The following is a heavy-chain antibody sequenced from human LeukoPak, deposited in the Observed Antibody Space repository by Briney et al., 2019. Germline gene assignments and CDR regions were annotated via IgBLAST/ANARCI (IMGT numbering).Heavy chain of an antibody. CDR2: MYHSGST. Sequence: SEALSLTCAVSGGSISSYYWNWIRQPPGKGLEWIGTMYHSGSTNYNPSLKSRVTISVDTSKNQFSLKLSSVTAADTAVYFCARGFRGDNFDYWGQGTLVTVSS. V-gene: IGHV4-59*08. D-gene: IGHD7-27*01. J-gene: IGHJ4*02. CDR3: ARGFRGDNFDY. CDR1: GGSISSYY.